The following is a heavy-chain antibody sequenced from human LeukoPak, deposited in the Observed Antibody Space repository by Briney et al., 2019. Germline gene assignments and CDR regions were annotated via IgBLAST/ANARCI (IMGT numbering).Heavy chain of an antibody. V-gene: IGHV4-59*01. CDR2: IYYSGST. CDR3: ARVSGRYYYMDV. Sequence: SETLSLTCTVSGGSISSYYWSWIRQPPGKGLEWIGYIYYSGSTNYNPSLKSRVTISVDTSKNQFSLKLSSVTAADTAVYYCARVSGRYYYMDVWGKGTTVTVSS. CDR1: GGSISSYY. J-gene: IGHJ6*03.